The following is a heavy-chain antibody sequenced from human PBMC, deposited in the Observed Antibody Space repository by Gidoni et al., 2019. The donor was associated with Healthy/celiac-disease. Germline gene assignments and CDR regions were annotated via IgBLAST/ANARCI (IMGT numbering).Heavy chain of an antibody. Sequence: EVQLVESGGGLVQPGGSLRLSCAASGFTFSSYWMSWVRQAPGKGLEWVANIKQDGSEKYYVDSGKGRFTISRDNAKNSLYLQMNSLRAEDTAVYYCARDRGEGHYGMDVWGQGTTVTVSS. V-gene: IGHV3-7*01. J-gene: IGHJ6*02. CDR2: IKQDGSEK. D-gene: IGHD3-16*01. CDR1: GFTFSSYW. CDR3: ARDRGEGHYGMDV.